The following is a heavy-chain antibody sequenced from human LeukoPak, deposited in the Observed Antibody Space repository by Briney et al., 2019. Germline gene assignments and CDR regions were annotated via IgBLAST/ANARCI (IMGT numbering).Heavy chain of an antibody. D-gene: IGHD3-16*01. J-gene: IGHJ4*02. V-gene: IGHV3-7*01. CDR1: GFTFSSYW. Sequence: PGGSLRLSCAAPGFTFSSYWMSWVRQAPGKGLEWVANIKQDGSEKYYVDSVKGRFTISRDNAKNSLYLQMNSLRAEDTAVYYCARDVGGYFDYWGQGTLVTVSS. CDR2: IKQDGSEK. CDR3: ARDVGGYFDY.